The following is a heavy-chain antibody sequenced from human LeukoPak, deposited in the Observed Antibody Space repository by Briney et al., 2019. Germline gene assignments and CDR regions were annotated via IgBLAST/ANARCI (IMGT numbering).Heavy chain of an antibody. CDR3: ARDPSPHHYFDY. V-gene: IGHV3-21*01. CDR1: GFTFNTYS. CDR2: ISTSSIYI. J-gene: IGHJ4*02. Sequence: GGSLRLSCAASGFTFNTYSMNWVRRAPGKGLEWVSSISTSSIYIYYADSVKGRFTISRDNAKNSLYLQMNSLRAEDTAVYYCARDPSPHHYFDYWGQGTLVTVSS.